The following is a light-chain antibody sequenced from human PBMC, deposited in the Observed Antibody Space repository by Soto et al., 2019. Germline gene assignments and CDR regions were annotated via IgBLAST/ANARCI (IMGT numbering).Light chain of an antibody. V-gene: IGKV3-20*01. CDR1: QSVSSNY. CDR2: VAS. CDR3: QQYGSSPT. Sequence: EIVLTQSPGILSLSPGERATLSCRASQSVSSNYVAWYQQKPGQAPRLLIYVASNRATDIPDRFSGSGSGTDFTLSISRLEPEDFAVYYCQQYGSSPTFGPGTTVDIK. J-gene: IGKJ3*01.